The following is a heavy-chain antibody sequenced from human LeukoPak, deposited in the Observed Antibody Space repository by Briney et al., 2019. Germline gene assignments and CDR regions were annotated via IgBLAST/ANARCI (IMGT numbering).Heavy chain of an antibody. Sequence: PSETLSLTCAVYGGSFSGYYWSWIRQPPGKGLEWIGEINHSGSTNYNPSLKSRVTISVDTSKKQFSLKLSSVTAADTAVYYCARVTYYDFWSGYSYYFDYWGQGTLVTVSS. CDR1: GGSFSGYY. J-gene: IGHJ4*02. V-gene: IGHV4-34*01. CDR2: INHSGST. CDR3: ARVTYYDFWSGYSYYFDY. D-gene: IGHD3-3*01.